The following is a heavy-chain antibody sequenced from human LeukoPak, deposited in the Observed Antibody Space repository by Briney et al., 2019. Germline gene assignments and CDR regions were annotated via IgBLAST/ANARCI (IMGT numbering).Heavy chain of an antibody. V-gene: IGHV3-33*06. CDR2: IWYDGSNK. CDR1: GFTFSSYG. J-gene: IGHJ6*02. D-gene: IGHD2-15*01. CDR3: AKVGYCSGGTCYWGVYYYYGMDV. Sequence: PGRSLRLSCAASGFTFSSYGMHWVRQAPGKGLEWVAVIWYDGSNKYYADSVKGRFTISRDNSKNTLYLQMNSLRAEDTAVYYCAKVGYCSGGTCYWGVYYYYGMDVWGQGTTVTVSS.